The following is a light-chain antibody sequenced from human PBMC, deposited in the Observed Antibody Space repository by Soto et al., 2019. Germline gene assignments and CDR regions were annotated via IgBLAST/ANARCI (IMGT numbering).Light chain of an antibody. CDR1: QPGGSW. J-gene: IGKJ1*01. Sequence: DIRMTQSPSTLSASVGDRVTVTCRARQPGGSWLAGYQPKPGRAPKLLIFEASSVERGVPSRCSGSGSGTEFTLTITSLQPDDFATYYCQQYQIYSGTFGQGTK. CDR2: EAS. CDR3: QQYQIYSGT. V-gene: IGKV1-5*01.